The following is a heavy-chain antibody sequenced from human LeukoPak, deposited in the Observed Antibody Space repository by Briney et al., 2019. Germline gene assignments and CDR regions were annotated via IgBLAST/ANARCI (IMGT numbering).Heavy chain of an antibody. J-gene: IGHJ4*02. V-gene: IGHV3-23*01. CDR1: GFTFSSYA. D-gene: IGHD3-10*01. CDR3: AKVSGYYGSGSYPLDY. Sequence: AGGSLRLSCAASGFTFSSYAMSWVRQAPGKGLEWVSAISGSGGSTYYADSVKGRFTISRDNSKNTLYLQMNSLRAEDTAVYYCAKVSGYYGSGSYPLDYWGQGTLVTVSS. CDR2: ISGSGGST.